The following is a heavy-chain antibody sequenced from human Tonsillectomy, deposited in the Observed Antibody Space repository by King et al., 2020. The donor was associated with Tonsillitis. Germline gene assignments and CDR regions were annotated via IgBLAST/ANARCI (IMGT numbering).Heavy chain of an antibody. D-gene: IGHD3-10*01. J-gene: IGHJ4*02. V-gene: IGHV3-30*18. CDR1: GFTFSTYG. CDR2: ISYDGSNK. Sequence: VQLVESGGGVVQPGRSLRLSCAASGFTFSTYGMHWVRQGPGKGLEWVAIISYDGSNKYYADSVKGRFTISRDNSKNTLYLQMNSLRAEDTAVYYCAKDFHEDMVRGGFDYWGQGTLVTVSS. CDR3: AKDFHEDMVRGGFDY.